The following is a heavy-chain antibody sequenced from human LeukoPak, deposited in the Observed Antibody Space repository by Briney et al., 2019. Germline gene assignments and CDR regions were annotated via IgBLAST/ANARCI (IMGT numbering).Heavy chain of an antibody. V-gene: IGHV4-34*01. CDR2: INHSGST. Sequence: SETLSLTCAVYGGSFSGYYWSWIRRPPGKGLEWIGEINHSGSTNYNPSLKSRVTISVDTSKNQFSLKLSSVTAADTAVYYCARGRSGCHYYWGQGTLVTVSS. D-gene: IGHD6-19*01. J-gene: IGHJ4*02. CDR1: GGSFSGYY. CDR3: ARGRSGCHYY.